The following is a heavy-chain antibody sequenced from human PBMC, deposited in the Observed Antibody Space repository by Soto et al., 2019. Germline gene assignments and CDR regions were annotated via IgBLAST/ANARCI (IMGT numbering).Heavy chain of an antibody. D-gene: IGHD1-1*01. CDR1: GFTFSSYA. V-gene: IGHV3-30-3*01. CDR3: ASEQLAVLRGVLDY. CDR2: ISYDGSNK. Sequence: PGGSLRLSCAASGFTFSSYAMHWVRQAPGKGLEWAAVISYDGSNKYNADSVKGRFTISRDNSKNTLYLQMNSLRAEDTAVYYCASEQLAVLRGVLDYWGQGTLVTVSS. J-gene: IGHJ4*02.